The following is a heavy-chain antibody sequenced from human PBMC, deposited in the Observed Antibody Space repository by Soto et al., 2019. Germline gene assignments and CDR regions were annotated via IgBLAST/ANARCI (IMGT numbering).Heavy chain of an antibody. D-gene: IGHD6-13*01. CDR3: AKENGYSSSWFEFDY. J-gene: IGHJ4*02. Sequence: EVQLLESGGGLVQPGGSLRLSCAASGFTFSSYAMSWVRQAPGKGLEWVSAISGSGGSTYYADSVKGRFTISRDNSKTTLYLQMSSLSAEDTAVYYCAKENGYSSSWFEFDYWGQGTLVTVSS. CDR2: ISGSGGST. V-gene: IGHV3-23*01. CDR1: GFTFSSYA.